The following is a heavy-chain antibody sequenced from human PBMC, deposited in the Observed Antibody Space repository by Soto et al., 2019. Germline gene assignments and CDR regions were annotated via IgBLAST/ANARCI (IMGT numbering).Heavy chain of an antibody. V-gene: IGHV4-30-2*01. CDR2: IYHSGST. D-gene: IGHD3-22*01. CDR3: ARVKYYYDSSGYYFRYFDY. CDR1: GGSISSGGYS. Sequence: QLQLQESGSGLVKPSQTLSLTCAVSGGSISSGGYSWSWIRQPPGKGLEWIGYIYHSGSTYYNPSLKSRVTISVDRSKNQFSLKLSSVTAADTAVYYCARVKYYYDSSGYYFRYFDYWGQGTLVTVSS. J-gene: IGHJ4*02.